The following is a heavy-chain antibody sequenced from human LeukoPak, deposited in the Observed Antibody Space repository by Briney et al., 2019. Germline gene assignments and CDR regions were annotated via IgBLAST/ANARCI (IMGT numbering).Heavy chain of an antibody. D-gene: IGHD1-1*01. Sequence: SETLSLTCTVSGGSISSSSYYWGWIRQPPGKGLEWIGSIYYSGSTYYNPSLKSRVTISVDTSKNQFSLKLSSVTAADTAVYYCAREPTGTGNFDYWGQGTLVTVSS. V-gene: IGHV4-39*07. J-gene: IGHJ4*02. CDR3: AREPTGTGNFDY. CDR1: GGSISSSSYY. CDR2: IYYSGST.